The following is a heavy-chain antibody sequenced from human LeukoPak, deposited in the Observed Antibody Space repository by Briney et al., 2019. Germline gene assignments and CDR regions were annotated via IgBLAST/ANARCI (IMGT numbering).Heavy chain of an antibody. Sequence: ASVTVSCKASGYTFTGYYMHWVRQAPGQGLEWMGRINPNSGGTNYAQKFQGRVTMTRDTSISTAYMELSRLRSDDTAVYYCARGKIGDNWFDPWGQGTLVTVSS. J-gene: IGHJ5*02. CDR2: INPNSGGT. CDR1: GYTFTGYY. CDR3: ARGKIGDNWFDP. D-gene: IGHD2/OR15-2a*01. V-gene: IGHV1-2*06.